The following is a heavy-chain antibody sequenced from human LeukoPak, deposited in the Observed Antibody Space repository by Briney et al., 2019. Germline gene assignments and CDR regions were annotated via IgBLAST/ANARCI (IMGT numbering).Heavy chain of an antibody. CDR1: GYTFTSYG. J-gene: IGHJ4*02. D-gene: IGHD2-2*02. Sequence: ASVKVSCKASGYTFTSYGISWVRQAPGHGLEWMGWISAYNGNTNYAQKLQGRVTMTTDTSTSTAYMELRSLRSDDTAVYYCAAQYCSSTSCYRWGPVDYWGQGTLVTVSS. CDR3: AAQYCSSTSCYRWGPVDY. CDR2: ISAYNGNT. V-gene: IGHV1-18*01.